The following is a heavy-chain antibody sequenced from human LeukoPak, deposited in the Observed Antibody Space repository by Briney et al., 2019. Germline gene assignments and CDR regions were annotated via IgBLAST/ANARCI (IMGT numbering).Heavy chain of an antibody. Sequence: ASVKVSCKVSGYTLTELSMHWVRQAPGKGLEWMGGFDPEDGETIYAQKFQGRVTMTEDTSTDIAYMELSSLRSEDTAVYYCATFGRVVGATRSLGFDYWGQGTLVTVSS. CDR1: GYTLTELS. CDR2: FDPEDGET. CDR3: ATFGRVVGATRSLGFDY. V-gene: IGHV1-24*01. J-gene: IGHJ4*02. D-gene: IGHD1-26*01.